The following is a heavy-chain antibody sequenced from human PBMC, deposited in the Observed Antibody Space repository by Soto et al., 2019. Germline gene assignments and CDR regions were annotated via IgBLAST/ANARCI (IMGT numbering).Heavy chain of an antibody. D-gene: IGHD3-16*01. Sequence: GGSLRLSCAASGFTFSSYGMHRVRQAPGKGLEWVAVIWYDGSNKYYADSVKGRFTISRDNSKNTLYLQMNSLRAEDTAVYYCARVPEGGSYYYGMDVWGQGTTVTVSS. V-gene: IGHV3-33*01. CDR2: IWYDGSNK. J-gene: IGHJ6*02. CDR1: GFTFSSYG. CDR3: ARVPEGGSYYYGMDV.